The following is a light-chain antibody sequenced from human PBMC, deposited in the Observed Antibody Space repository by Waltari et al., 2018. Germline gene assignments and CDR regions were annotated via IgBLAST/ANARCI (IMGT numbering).Light chain of an antibody. CDR2: GVD. CDR1: RSDVGGYNS. Sequence: QSALTQPPSASGSPGQSVTISCTGTRSDVGGYNSVSWYQQHPGKAPKLLIYGVDKRPSGVPARFSGSKSGNTASLTVSGLQAEDEADYYCNSYAGSNNLGVFGGGTKLTVL. CDR3: NSYAGSNNLGV. J-gene: IGLJ3*02. V-gene: IGLV2-8*01.